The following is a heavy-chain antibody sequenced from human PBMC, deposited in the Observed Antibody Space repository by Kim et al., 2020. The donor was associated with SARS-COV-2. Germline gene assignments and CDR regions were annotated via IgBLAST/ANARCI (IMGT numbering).Heavy chain of an antibody. Sequence: SQTLSLTCAISGDSVSSNSAAWNWIRQSPSRGLEWLGRTYYRSKWYNDYAVSVKSRITINPDTSKNQFSLQLNSVTPEDTAVYYCARGPGASMIVVVPYAFDIWGQGTMVTVSS. D-gene: IGHD3-22*01. V-gene: IGHV6-1*01. CDR3: ARGPGASMIVVVPYAFDI. J-gene: IGHJ3*02. CDR2: TYYRSKWYN. CDR1: GDSVSSNSAA.